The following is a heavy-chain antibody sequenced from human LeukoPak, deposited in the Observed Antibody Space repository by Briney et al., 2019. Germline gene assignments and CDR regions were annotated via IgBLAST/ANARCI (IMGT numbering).Heavy chain of an antibody. D-gene: IGHD2-15*01. Sequence: PGRSLRLSCAASGFTFSSYAMHWARQAPGKGLEWVAVISYDGSNKYYADSVKGRFTISRDNSKNTLYLQMNSLRAEDTAVYYCASGYYTHWGQGTLVTVSS. CDR3: ASGYYTH. J-gene: IGHJ4*02. CDR1: GFTFSSYA. CDR2: ISYDGSNK. V-gene: IGHV3-30*04.